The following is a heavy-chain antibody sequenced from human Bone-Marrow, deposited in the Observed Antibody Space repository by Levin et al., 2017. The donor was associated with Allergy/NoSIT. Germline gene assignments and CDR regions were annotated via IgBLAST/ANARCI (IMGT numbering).Heavy chain of an antibody. D-gene: IGHD5-18*01. J-gene: IGHJ4*02. CDR3: ASYKQLWSDTNYYFDS. CDR2: IYYTGNT. V-gene: IGHV4-39*07. Sequence: KPSETLSLTCTVSGGSVGTSAYYWGWIRQSPGKGLEWIATIYYTGNTFYNPSLRSRVTISIDRSKNQFSLRLNSVTAADTAVYYCASYKQLWSDTNYYFDSWGQGTLVTVSS. CDR1: GGSVGTSAYY.